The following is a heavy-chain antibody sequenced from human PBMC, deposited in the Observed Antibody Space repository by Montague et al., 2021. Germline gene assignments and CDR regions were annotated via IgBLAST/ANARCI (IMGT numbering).Heavy chain of an antibody. CDR1: GDSINNYY. J-gene: IGHJ3*02. CDR2: TFYSGST. D-gene: IGHD5-24*01. CDR3: ARFSGYNPIDAFDI. Sequence: SETLSLTCTVSGDSINNYYWSWIRQPPGKGLEWIGNTFYSGSTMYNPSLKSRVTISVDPSKNQFSLNLSSVTAADPAVYFCARFSGYNPIDAFDIWGPGTMVTVSS. V-gene: IGHV4-59*01.